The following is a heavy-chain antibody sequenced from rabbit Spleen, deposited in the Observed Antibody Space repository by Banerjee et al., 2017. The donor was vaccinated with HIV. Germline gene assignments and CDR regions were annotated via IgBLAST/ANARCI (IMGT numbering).Heavy chain of an antibody. CDR3: ARSTYGYDDYGDLYYAAMDL. J-gene: IGHJ6*01. CDR1: GFSFSNGYV. V-gene: IGHV1S45*01. CDR2: INTATGKP. D-gene: IGHD2-1*01. Sequence: QEQLEESGGDLVKPEGSLTLTCKASGFSFSNGYVMCWVRQAPGKGLEWIACINTATGKPVYASWAKGRFTISKTSSTTVTLQMTSLTAADTATYFCARSTYGYDDYGDLYYAAMDLWGPGTLVTVS.